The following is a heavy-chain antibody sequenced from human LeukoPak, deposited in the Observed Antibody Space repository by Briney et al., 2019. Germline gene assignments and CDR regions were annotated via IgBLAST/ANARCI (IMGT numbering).Heavy chain of an antibody. CDR2: ITGSGSDI. V-gene: IGHV3-48*02. J-gene: IGHJ2*01. CDR1: GFTFNIYS. Sequence: PGGSLRLSCAASGFTFNIYSMNWVRQAPGKGLEWISYITGSGSDISYADSVKGRLTISRDNAKNSLYLQMNSLRDEDTALYYCARDYYWYFDLWGQGTLVTVSS. CDR3: ARDYYWYFDL.